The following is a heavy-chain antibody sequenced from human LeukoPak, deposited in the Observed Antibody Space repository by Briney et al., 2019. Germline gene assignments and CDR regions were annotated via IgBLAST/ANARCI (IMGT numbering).Heavy chain of an antibody. V-gene: IGHV3-21*01. Sequence: GGSLRLSCAASGFTFSSYSMNWVRQAPGKGLEWVSSISSSSYIYYADSVKGRFTISRDNAKNSLYLQMNSLRAEDTAVYYCARKGRGYSYGFDYWGQGTLVTVSS. CDR1: GFTFSSYS. CDR3: ARKGRGYSYGFDY. D-gene: IGHD5-18*01. J-gene: IGHJ4*02. CDR2: ISSSSYI.